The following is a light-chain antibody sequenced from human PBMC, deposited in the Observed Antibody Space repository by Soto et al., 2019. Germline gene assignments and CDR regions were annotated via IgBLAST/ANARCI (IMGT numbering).Light chain of an antibody. CDR2: GNS. CDR3: QSYDSSLSCSRL. V-gene: IGLV1-40*01. Sequence: QSVLTQPPSVSGAPGQRVTISCTGSSSNIGAGYDVHWYQQLPGTAPKLLIYGNSNRPSGVPDRFSGSKSGTSASLAITGLQPEDEADYYCQSYDSSLSCSRLFGGGTKLTVL. J-gene: IGLJ2*01. CDR1: SSNIGAGYD.